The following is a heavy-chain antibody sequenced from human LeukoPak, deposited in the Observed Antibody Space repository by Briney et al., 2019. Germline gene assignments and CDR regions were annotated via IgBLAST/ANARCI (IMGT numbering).Heavy chain of an antibody. CDR1: GFSFSTYW. J-gene: IGHJ4*02. CDR3: ARDSGSFFVDF. V-gene: IGHV3-7*01. CDR2: IKPDGSQK. Sequence: GGSLRLSCAASGFSFSTYWMTWVRQAPGKGLEWVANIKPDGSQKYCVDSVKGRFTISRDNAKNSLYLQMNSLRAEDTAVYYCARDSGSFFVDFWGQGALVTVSS. D-gene: IGHD1-26*01.